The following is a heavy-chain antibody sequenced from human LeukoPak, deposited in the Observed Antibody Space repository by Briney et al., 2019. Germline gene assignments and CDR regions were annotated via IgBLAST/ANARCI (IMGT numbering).Heavy chain of an antibody. CDR3: ATWPIENGDYFFIRSGSADY. J-gene: IGHJ4*02. CDR2: FDPEDGET. CDR1: GYTLTELS. V-gene: IGHV1-24*01. D-gene: IGHD4-17*01. Sequence: ASVKVSCKVSGYTLTELSMHWVRQAPGKGLEWMRGFDPEDGETIYAQKFQGRVTMTEDTSTDTAYMELSSLRSEDTAVYYCATWPIENGDYFFIRSGSADYWGQGTLVTVSS.